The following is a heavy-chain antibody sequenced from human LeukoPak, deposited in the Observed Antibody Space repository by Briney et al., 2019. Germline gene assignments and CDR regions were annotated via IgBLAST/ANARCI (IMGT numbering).Heavy chain of an antibody. Sequence: HPGGSLRLSCAASGFTFSSYGMHWVRQAPGKGLEWGAFIRYDGSNKYYADSVKSRFTIYRDNSKNTLYLQMNSLRAEDTAVYYCAKDVARLWFGGTDYWGQGTLVTVSS. CDR1: GFTFSSYG. CDR3: AKDVARLWFGGTDY. V-gene: IGHV3-30*02. CDR2: IRYDGSNK. J-gene: IGHJ4*02. D-gene: IGHD3-10*01.